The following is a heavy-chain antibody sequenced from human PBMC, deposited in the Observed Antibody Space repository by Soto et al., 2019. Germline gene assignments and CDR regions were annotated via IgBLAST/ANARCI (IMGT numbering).Heavy chain of an antibody. D-gene: IGHD2-2*01. CDR1: GYTFTSYD. Sequence: GASVKVSCKASGYTFTSYDINWVRQAPGQGLEWMGWMNPNSGNTGYAQKFQGRVTMTRNTSISTAYMELSSLRSEDTAVYYCARGPGIYCSSTSCYNWFDPWGQGTLVTVSS. CDR3: ARGPGIYCSSTSCYNWFDP. CDR2: MNPNSGNT. V-gene: IGHV1-8*01. J-gene: IGHJ5*02.